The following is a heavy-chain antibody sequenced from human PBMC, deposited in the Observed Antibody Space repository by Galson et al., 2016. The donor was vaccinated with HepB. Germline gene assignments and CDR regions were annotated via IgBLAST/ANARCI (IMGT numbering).Heavy chain of an antibody. CDR3: VQGSTAPAV. Sequence: SPRLSCAASGFTFRNYGTTWVRQAPGKGLEVVSSISRSGDSTDYADSVKGRFTISRDNSKNTLSLQMNSLTADDTAIYYCVQGSTAPAVWGKGTTVIVSS. D-gene: IGHD2-2*01. CDR2: ISRSGDST. J-gene: IGHJ6*04. V-gene: IGHV3-23*01. CDR1: GFTFRNYG.